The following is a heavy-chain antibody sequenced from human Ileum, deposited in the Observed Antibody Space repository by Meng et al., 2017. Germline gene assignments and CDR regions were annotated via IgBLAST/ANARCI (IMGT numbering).Heavy chain of an antibody. J-gene: IGHJ4*02. Sequence: GESLKISCAASGFTFSSYSMHWVRQAPGKGLEWVALISYDGNNKYYTDSVKGRFTISRDNSQNTVYLQMSSLRDEDTAVYYCARGTGSSSWSFDYWGQGTRVTVSS. D-gene: IGHD6-13*01. CDR1: GFTFSSYS. CDR3: ARGTGSSSWSFDY. V-gene: IGHV3-30*04. CDR2: ISYDGNNK.